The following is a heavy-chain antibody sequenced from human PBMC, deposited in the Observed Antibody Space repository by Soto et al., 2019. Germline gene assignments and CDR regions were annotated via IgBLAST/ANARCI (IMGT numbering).Heavy chain of an antibody. CDR2: IIPIFVTA. CDR3: ARGRAPYGYSGYEALPYGFAP. Sequence: QVQLVQSGAEVKKPGSSVKVSCKASGGTFSSYAISWVRQAPGQGLEWMGGIIPIFVTANYAQKFQGRVTITADESTSTDYMELSSLRSEDTAVYYCARGRAPYGYSGYEALPYGFAPWGQGTLVTVSS. CDR1: GGTFSSYA. J-gene: IGHJ5*02. D-gene: IGHD5-12*01. V-gene: IGHV1-69*01.